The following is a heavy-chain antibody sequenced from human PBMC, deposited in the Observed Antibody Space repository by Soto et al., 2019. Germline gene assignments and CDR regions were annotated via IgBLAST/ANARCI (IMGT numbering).Heavy chain of an antibody. Sequence: SVKVSCKASGGTFSSYAISWVRQAPGQGLEWMGGIIPIFGTANYAQKFQGRVTITADESTSTAYMELSSLRSEDTAVYYCAREEYSSGWYHYNYYYYGMDVWGQGTTVTVSS. CDR1: GGTFSSYA. CDR3: AREEYSSGWYHYNYYYYGMDV. J-gene: IGHJ6*02. CDR2: IIPIFGTA. V-gene: IGHV1-69*13. D-gene: IGHD6-19*01.